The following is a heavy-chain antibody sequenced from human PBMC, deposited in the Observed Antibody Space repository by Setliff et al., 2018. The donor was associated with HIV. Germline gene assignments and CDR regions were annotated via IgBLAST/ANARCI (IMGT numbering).Heavy chain of an antibody. CDR1: GGSINSYY. CDR2: IYTTGST. V-gene: IGHV4-4*09. D-gene: IGHD6-13*01. Sequence: SETLSLTCTVSGGSINSYYWSWIRQPPGKGLEWIGYIYTTGSTNYNPSLKGRVTVSVDTAKNQFSLRLSSVTAADTAVYYCARHPPHDSTWPYYYYGMDVWGQGTTVTVSS. CDR3: ARHPPHDSTWPYYYYGMDV. J-gene: IGHJ6*02.